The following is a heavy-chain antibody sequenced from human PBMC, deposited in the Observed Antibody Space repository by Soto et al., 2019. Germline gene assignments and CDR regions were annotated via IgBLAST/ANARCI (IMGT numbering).Heavy chain of an antibody. CDR1: GFTFSSYW. CDR2: IKQDGSEK. J-gene: IGHJ3*01. V-gene: IGHV3-7*01. Sequence: EMQLVESGGGLVQPGGSLRLSCAASGFTFSSYWMTWVRQAPGKGLEWVANIKQDGSEKHYVDSVKGRFTISRDNAKNSLYLQMDSLRGEDTAVYYCARVRQLLREQAFDVWGQGTMVTVAS. CDR3: ARVRQLLREQAFDV. D-gene: IGHD2-2*01.